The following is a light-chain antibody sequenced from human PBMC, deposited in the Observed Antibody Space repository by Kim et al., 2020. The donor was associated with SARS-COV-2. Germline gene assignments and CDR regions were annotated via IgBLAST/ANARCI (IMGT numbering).Light chain of an antibody. J-gene: IGKJ1*01. CDR2: GAS. CDR1: QSVGSN. V-gene: IGKV3-15*01. Sequence: SPGESATLSCRASQSVGSNVAWYQQKPGQAPRLLIYGASTRATGIPARFSGSGSGTEFTLTISSLQSEDLADYYCQQYDDWPPWTFGQGTKVDIK. CDR3: QQYDDWPPWT.